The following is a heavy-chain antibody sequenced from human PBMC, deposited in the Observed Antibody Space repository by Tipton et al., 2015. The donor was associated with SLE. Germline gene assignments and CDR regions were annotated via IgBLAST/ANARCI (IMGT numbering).Heavy chain of an antibody. J-gene: IGHJ3*02. V-gene: IGHV4-34*01. D-gene: IGHD6-19*01. CDR1: GGSFSGYY. CDR2: INHSGST. Sequence: LRLSCAVYGGSFSGYYWSWIRQPPGKGLEWIGEINHSGSTNYNPSLKSRVTISVDTSKNQFSLKLSSVTAADTAVYYCARGGIAVAGTGAFDIWGQGTMVTVSS. CDR3: ARGGIAVAGTGAFDI.